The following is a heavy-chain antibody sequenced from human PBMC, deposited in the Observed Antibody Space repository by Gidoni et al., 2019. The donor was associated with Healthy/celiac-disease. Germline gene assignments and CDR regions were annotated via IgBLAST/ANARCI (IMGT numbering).Heavy chain of an antibody. D-gene: IGHD2-2*01. CDR1: GGSISSGSYY. CDR3: ARDSTESFYYYGMDV. Sequence: QVQLQESGPGLVKPSQTLSLTCTVSGGSISSGSYYWSWFRQPAGKGLEWIGRIYPSGSTNYNPSLKSRVTISVDTSKNQFSLKLSSVTAADTAVYYCARDSTESFYYYGMDVWGQGTTVTVSS. V-gene: IGHV4-61*02. J-gene: IGHJ6*02. CDR2: IYPSGST.